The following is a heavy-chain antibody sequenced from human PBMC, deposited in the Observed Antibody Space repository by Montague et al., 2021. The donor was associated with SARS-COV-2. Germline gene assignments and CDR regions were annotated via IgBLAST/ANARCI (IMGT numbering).Heavy chain of an antibody. Sequence: SLRLSCAVSGFTFTSYAMSWVRQAPGKGLEWVSGIVDSDSSTHYXDSVKGRFTISRDNSKNMVYLQMNSLRAEDTAVYYCARGVITPDYWGQGTLVTVSS. V-gene: IGHV3-23*01. CDR3: ARGVITPDY. J-gene: IGHJ4*02. CDR1: GFTFTSYA. CDR2: IVDSDSST. D-gene: IGHD2-21*01.